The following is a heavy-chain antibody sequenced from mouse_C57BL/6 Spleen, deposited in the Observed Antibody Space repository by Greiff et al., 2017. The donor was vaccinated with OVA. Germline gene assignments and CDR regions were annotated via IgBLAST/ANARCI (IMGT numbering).Heavy chain of an antibody. D-gene: IGHD4-1*01. Sequence: VQLQQSGAELVRPGASVTLSCKASGYTFTDYEMHWVKQTPVPGLEWIGAIDPETGGTASNQKFKGKAILTADKSSSTAYMELRSLTSEDSAVYYCTRDWDVGYFDVWGTGTTVTVSS. J-gene: IGHJ1*03. CDR2: IDPETGGT. CDR3: TRDWDVGYFDV. CDR1: GYTFTDYE. V-gene: IGHV1-15*01.